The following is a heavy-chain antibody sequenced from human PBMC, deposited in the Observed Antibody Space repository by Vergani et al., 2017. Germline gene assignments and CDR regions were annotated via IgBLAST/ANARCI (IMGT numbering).Heavy chain of an antibody. CDR1: GFTFSSYV. CDR3: ARYHETSIWSGYYRQGIDY. V-gene: IGHV3-23*01. Sequence: EVQLLESGGGLVQPGGSLRLSCAASGFTFSSYVMSWVRQAPGKGLEWVSIISGSGGSTFYADSVKGRFIISRDNSKNKLYLQINSLRADDTAVYYCARYHETSIWSGYYRQGIDYWGQGTLVTVSS. J-gene: IGHJ4*02. D-gene: IGHD3-3*01. CDR2: ISGSGGST.